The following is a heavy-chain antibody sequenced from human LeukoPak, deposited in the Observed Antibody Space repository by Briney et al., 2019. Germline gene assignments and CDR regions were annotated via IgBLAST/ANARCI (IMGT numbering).Heavy chain of an antibody. J-gene: IGHJ4*02. D-gene: IGHD1-26*01. CDR3: ARQEARRTGAFDY. V-gene: IGHV4-39*01. CDR2: IYYSGST. CDR1: GGSVSSSSYY. Sequence: SETLSLTCTVSGGSVSSSSYYWGWIRQPPGKGLEWIGSIYYSGSTYYNPSLKSRVTISVDTSKNQFSLKLTSVTAADTAVYYCARQEARRTGAFDYWGQGTLSPSPQ.